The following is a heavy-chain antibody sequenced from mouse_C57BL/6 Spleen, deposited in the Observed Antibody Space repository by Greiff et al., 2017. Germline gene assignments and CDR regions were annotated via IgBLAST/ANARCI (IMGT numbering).Heavy chain of an antibody. J-gene: IGHJ4*01. CDR1: GYTFTSYW. D-gene: IGHD1-1*01. CDR3: ARCYYGSSYAMDY. Sequence: VQLKQPGAELVKPGASVKLSCKASGYTFTSYWMQWVKQRPGQGLEWIGEIDPSDSYTNYNQKFKGKATLTVDTSSSTAYMQLSSLTSEDSAVYYCARCYYGSSYAMDYWGQGTSVTVSS. CDR2: IDPSDSYT. V-gene: IGHV1-50*01.